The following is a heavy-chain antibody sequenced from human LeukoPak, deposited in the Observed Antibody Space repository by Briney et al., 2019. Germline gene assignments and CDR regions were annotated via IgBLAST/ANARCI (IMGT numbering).Heavy chain of an antibody. D-gene: IGHD6-13*01. V-gene: IGHV3-48*03. CDR2: ISSSGSTI. Sequence: PGGSLRLSCAASGFTFSSYEMNWVRQAPGKGLEWVSYISSSGSTIYYADSVKGRFTISRDNAKNSLYLQMNSLRAEDTAVYYCARFSSSSWYGRYYYYMDVWGKGTTVTIS. CDR1: GFTFSSYE. CDR3: ARFSSSSWYGRYYYYMDV. J-gene: IGHJ6*03.